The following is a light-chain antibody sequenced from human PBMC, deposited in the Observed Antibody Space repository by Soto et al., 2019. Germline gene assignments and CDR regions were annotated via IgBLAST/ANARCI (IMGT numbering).Light chain of an antibody. J-gene: IGKJ1*01. CDR1: QSISSN. CDR2: GAS. V-gene: IGKV3-15*01. Sequence: EIVMTQSPATLSVVPVERATLSCRASQSISSNLAWYQQKPGQAPRLLTYGASTRATGIPARFSGSGSGTDYTLTIGRLEPEDFAVYYCQQYGNSPQTFGQGTKVDIK. CDR3: QQYGNSPQT.